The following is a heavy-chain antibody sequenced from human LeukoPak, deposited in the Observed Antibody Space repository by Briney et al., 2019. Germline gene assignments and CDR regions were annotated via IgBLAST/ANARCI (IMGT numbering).Heavy chain of an antibody. D-gene: IGHD6-19*01. J-gene: IGHJ6*02. CDR2: ISSDGNT. V-gene: IGHV3-66*01. CDR1: GFTVSSSS. Sequence: GGSLRLSCAASGFTVSSSSMNWVRLGLGKGLEWVSVISSDGNTYYADSVKGRFTISRDNSRNTLSLQMHGLRADDTAVYYCARGQEQFSSPWQWGPRRKNFYYYGMDVWGQGTTVTVSS. CDR3: ARGQEQFSSPWQWGPRRKNFYYYGMDV.